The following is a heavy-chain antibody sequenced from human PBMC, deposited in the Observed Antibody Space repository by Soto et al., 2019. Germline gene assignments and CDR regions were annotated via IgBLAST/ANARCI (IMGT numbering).Heavy chain of an antibody. J-gene: IGHJ4*02. Sequence: KPSETLSLTCGVYNGSFSDYFWNWIRQPPGKGLEWIGEIKESGFATHNPSLKRRVTMSVDTANNQFSLKVTSVTAADTAVYYCARGKSSGPLYYFDTWGQGTLVTVSS. CDR3: ARGKSSGPLYYFDT. D-gene: IGHD6-19*01. V-gene: IGHV4-34*01. CDR2: IKESGFA. CDR1: NGSFSDYF.